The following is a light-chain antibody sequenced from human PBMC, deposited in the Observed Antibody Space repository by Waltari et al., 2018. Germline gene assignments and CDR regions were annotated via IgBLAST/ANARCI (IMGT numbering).Light chain of an antibody. CDR3: QQYFSGCT. V-gene: IGKV1-5*03. Sequence: DIQMTQSPSTLSASVGDRVTITCRASQSIVRWVAWYQQKPGKAPKLLIDKASSLQSGVPSTFSGSGSGTDFTLTISSLQPDDFATYYCQQYFSGCTFGQGTNLEIK. J-gene: IGKJ2*02. CDR1: QSIVRW. CDR2: KAS.